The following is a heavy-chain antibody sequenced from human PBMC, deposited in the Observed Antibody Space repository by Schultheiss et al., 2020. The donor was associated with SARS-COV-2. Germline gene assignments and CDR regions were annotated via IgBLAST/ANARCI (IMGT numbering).Heavy chain of an antibody. V-gene: IGHV4-34*01. Sequence: SETLSLTCAVYGGSFSGYYWGWFRQHPGMGLEWIGYIYYSGSTYYNPSLKSRVTISVDTSKNQFSLKLSSVTAADTAVYYCAWYYDILTGLDYWGQGTLVTVSS. CDR1: GGSFSGYY. J-gene: IGHJ4*02. D-gene: IGHD3-9*01. CDR2: IYYSGST. CDR3: AWYYDILTGLDY.